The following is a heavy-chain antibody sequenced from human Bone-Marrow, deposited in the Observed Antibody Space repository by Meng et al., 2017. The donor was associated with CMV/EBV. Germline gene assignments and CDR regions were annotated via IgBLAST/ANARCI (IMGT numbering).Heavy chain of an antibody. Sequence: GESLKISCAASGFTFSSYGMHWVRQAPGKGLEWVAFIRYDGSNKYYADSVKGRFSISRDNSKNTLYLKMNSQRAEDTSVYYWAKIVFVPTATDYWGQGTLVAVSS. CDR2: IRYDGSNK. V-gene: IGHV3-30*02. D-gene: IGHD2-2*01. J-gene: IGHJ4*01. CDR3: AKIVFVPTATDY. CDR1: GFTFSSYG.